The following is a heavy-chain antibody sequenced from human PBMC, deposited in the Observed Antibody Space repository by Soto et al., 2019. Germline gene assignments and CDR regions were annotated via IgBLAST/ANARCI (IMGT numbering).Heavy chain of an antibody. CDR3: ASFRSRIAVAGTSDY. V-gene: IGHV1-46*03. D-gene: IGHD6-19*01. Sequence: ASVKVSCKASGYTFTSYYMHWVRQAPGQGLEWMGIINPSGGSTSYAQKFQGRVTMTRDTSTSTVHMELSSLRSEDTAVYYCASFRSRIAVAGTSDYWGQGSLVPVSS. J-gene: IGHJ1*01. CDR1: GYTFTSYY. CDR2: INPSGGST.